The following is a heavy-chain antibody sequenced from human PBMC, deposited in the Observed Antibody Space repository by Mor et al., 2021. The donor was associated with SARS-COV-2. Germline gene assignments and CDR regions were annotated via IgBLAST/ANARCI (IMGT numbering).Heavy chain of an antibody. J-gene: IGHJ4*02. Sequence: RFTISRDNAKNSLYLQMNSLRAEDTAVYYCARGSGYDFYFDYWGQGTLVTVSS. CDR3: ARGSGYDFYFDY. V-gene: IGHV3-11*06. D-gene: IGHD5-12*01.